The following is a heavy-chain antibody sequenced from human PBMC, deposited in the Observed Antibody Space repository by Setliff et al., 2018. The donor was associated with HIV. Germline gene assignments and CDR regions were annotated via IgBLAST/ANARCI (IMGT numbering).Heavy chain of an antibody. CDR1: GFPFSSSN. J-gene: IGHJ3*02. V-gene: IGHV3-48*01. CDR2: ITGDSSRI. Sequence: GSLRLSCAASGFPFSSSNMHWVRQAPGKGLEWISYITGDSSRITYADSVKGRFTISRDHAKNSLYLQMNSLRAEDTAIYYCARDTAYFFDIWGQGTMVTVSS. CDR3: ARDTAYFFDI. D-gene: IGHD1-26*01.